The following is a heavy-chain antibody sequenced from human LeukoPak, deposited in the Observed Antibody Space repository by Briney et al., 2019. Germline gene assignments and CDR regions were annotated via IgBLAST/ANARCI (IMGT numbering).Heavy chain of an antibody. D-gene: IGHD5-24*01. V-gene: IGHV1-18*01. J-gene: IGHJ3*02. Sequence: ASVKVSCKASGYTFTSYGISWVRQAPGQGLEWMGWTSAYNGNTNYAQKLQGRVTMTTDTSTSTAYMELRSLRSDDTAVYYCARRPLDGWAFDIWGQGTMVTVSS. CDR1: GYTFTSYG. CDR2: TSAYNGNT. CDR3: ARRPLDGWAFDI.